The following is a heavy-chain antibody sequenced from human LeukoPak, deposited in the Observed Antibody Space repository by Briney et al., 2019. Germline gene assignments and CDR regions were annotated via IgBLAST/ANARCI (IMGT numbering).Heavy chain of an antibody. J-gene: IGHJ4*02. V-gene: IGHV3-23*01. CDR1: GFTFSRYA. Sequence: GGSLRLSCAASGFTFSRYAMSWVRQAPGKGLEWVSAISGSDSTTYYADSVKGRFTISRDNSKNTLYLQMSSLRVEDTAVYYCAERYFGNYYFDYWGRGTQVTVSS. D-gene: IGHD3-9*01. CDR2: ISGSDSTT. CDR3: AERYFGNYYFDY.